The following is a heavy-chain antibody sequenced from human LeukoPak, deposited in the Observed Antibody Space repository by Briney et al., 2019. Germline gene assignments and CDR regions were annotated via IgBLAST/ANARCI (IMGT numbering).Heavy chain of an antibody. J-gene: IGHJ5*02. V-gene: IGHV4-39*07. CDR3: ARDPSRSCAGGNCFSS. CDR1: GGCIASSSNY. CDR2: IFYTGNT. D-gene: IGHD2-15*01. Sequence: SETLSLTCTVSGGCIASSSNYWVWIRQPPGKGLEWIGNIFYTGNTYYNPSLTSRATISVDTSKNQFSLHLASVTAAATAVYYCARDPSRSCAGGNCFSSWGQGTLVIVSS.